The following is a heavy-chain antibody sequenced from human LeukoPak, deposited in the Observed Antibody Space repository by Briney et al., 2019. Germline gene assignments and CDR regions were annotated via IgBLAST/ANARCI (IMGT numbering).Heavy chain of an antibody. D-gene: IGHD3-22*01. V-gene: IGHV4-59*08. CDR1: GGSISSYY. Sequence: SETLSLTCTVSGGSISSYYWSWIRQPPGKGLEWIGYLYYSGSTNYNPSLKSRVTISVDTSKNQFSLKLSSVTAADTAVYYCARLDSSGSYFDYWGQGTLVTVSS. CDR3: ARLDSSGSYFDY. CDR2: LYYSGST. J-gene: IGHJ4*02.